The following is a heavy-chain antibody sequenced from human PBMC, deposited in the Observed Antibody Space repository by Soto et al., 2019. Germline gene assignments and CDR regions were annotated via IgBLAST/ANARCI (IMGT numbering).Heavy chain of an antibody. Sequence: QLQLQESGPGLVKPSETLSLTCTVSGGSISSSSYYWGWIRHPPGEWLEWIGSIYNSGRTYYNPSLRSPVTISLDQSRSPCSLKLKSLTAADTAVYYCARLEGLAPISYYFDHWGQGTLVTVSS. CDR1: GGSISSSSYY. CDR3: ARLEGLAPISYYFDH. CDR2: IYNSGRT. D-gene: IGHD3-9*01. J-gene: IGHJ4*02. V-gene: IGHV4-39*01.